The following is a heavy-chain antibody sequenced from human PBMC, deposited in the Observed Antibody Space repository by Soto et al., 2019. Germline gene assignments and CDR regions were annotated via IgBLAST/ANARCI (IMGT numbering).Heavy chain of an antibody. Sequence: PGGSLRLSCAASGVTFRNYGMHWVRQAPGKGPEWVAVIWYDGSNKYYADSVKSRLTITKDTSKNQVVLTMTNMDPVDTATYYCAHRPPERGLATFDPWGQGTLVTVSS. V-gene: IGHV3-33*03. D-gene: IGHD1-1*01. CDR3: AHRPPERGLATFDP. CDR1: GVTFRNYG. J-gene: IGHJ5*02. CDR2: IWYDGSNK.